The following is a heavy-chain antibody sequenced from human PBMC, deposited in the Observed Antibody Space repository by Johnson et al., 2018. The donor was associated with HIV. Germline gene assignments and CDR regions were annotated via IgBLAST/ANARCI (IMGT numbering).Heavy chain of an antibody. V-gene: IGHV3-33*01. J-gene: IGHJ3*02. D-gene: IGHD1-20*01. CDR1: RFTFITYA. CDR3: ARFGEGITGTSEAFDI. Sequence: QVQLVESGGGLVQPGGSLRLSCAASRFTFITYAMHWVRQTPGKGLEWVAVIWHDGTTKYYADSVKGRFTISRDNSKNKVYLQMNSLRAEDTAVYYCARFGEGITGTSEAFDIWGQGTMVTVSS. CDR2: IWHDGTTK.